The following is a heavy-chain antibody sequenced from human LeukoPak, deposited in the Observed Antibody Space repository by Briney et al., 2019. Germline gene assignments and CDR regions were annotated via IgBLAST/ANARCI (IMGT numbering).Heavy chain of an antibody. Sequence: GGSLRLSCAASGFTFSSHSMNWVRQAPGKGLEWVSSISSSSSYIYYADSVKGRLTISRDNAKNSLYLQMNSLRAEDTAVYYCARDSPITIFGVVIPLDYWGQGTLVTVSS. J-gene: IGHJ4*02. D-gene: IGHD3-3*01. CDR2: ISSSSSYI. CDR1: GFTFSSHS. V-gene: IGHV3-21*01. CDR3: ARDSPITIFGVVIPLDY.